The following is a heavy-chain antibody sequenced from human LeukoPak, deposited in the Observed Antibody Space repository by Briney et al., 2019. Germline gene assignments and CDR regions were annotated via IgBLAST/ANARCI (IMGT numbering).Heavy chain of an antibody. J-gene: IGHJ3*02. V-gene: IGHV1-2*02. D-gene: IGHD7-27*01. CDR1: GYTFTVYY. CDR2: INPTSGDT. Sequence: GASVKVSFKASGYTFTVYYMHWVRQAPGQGREWMGWINPTSGDTNYLQKFQGRVIMTRDTSISTAYMELSRVRSDDTAVYYCARGDGDGPARRAFDIWGQGTMVTVSS. CDR3: ARGDGDGPARRAFDI.